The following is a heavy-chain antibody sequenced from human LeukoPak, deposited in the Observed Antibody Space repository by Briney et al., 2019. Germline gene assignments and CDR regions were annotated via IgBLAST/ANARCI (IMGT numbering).Heavy chain of an antibody. CDR2: ISAYNGNT. Sequence: GASVKVSCKASGYTFTSYGISWVRQAPGQGLEWMGWISAYNGNTNYAQKLQGRVTMTTDTSTSTAYMELRSLRSDDTAVYYCARHYYDSSGYYGNDYWGQGTLVTVSS. CDR3: ARHYYDSSGYYGNDY. D-gene: IGHD3-22*01. J-gene: IGHJ4*02. CDR1: GYTFTSYG. V-gene: IGHV1-18*01.